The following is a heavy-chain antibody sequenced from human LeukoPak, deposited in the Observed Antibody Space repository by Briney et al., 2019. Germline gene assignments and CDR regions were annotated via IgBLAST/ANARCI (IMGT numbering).Heavy chain of an antibody. D-gene: IGHD1-26*01. V-gene: IGHV1-8*01. CDR2: MNPKSGNT. Sequence: ASVKVSCKTSGYTFTNYDINWVRQATGQGLEWMGRMNPKSGNTGSAQRFQGRVTMTRDTSISTAYMELISLRSEDTAVYYCARVWGAIDYWGQGTLVTVSS. J-gene: IGHJ4*02. CDR1: GYTFTNYD. CDR3: ARVWGAIDY.